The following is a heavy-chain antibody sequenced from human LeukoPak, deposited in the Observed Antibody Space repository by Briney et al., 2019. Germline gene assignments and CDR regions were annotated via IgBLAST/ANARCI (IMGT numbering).Heavy chain of an antibody. V-gene: IGHV3-74*01. D-gene: IGHD1/OR15-1a*01. Sequence: GGSLRLXCAASGFTFSSYWMHWVRQAPGKGLVWVSRINSDGSSTSYADSVKGRFTISRDNAKNTLYLQMNSLRAEDTAVYYCARELSTTHKLEDYWGQGTLVTVSS. J-gene: IGHJ4*02. CDR3: ARELSTTHKLEDY. CDR2: INSDGSST. CDR1: GFTFSSYW.